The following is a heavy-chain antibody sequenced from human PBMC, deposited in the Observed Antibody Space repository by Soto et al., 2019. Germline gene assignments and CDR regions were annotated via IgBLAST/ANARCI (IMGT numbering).Heavy chain of an antibody. Sequence: SETLFPPCSVLGCSLRSGGYYWSWIRQHRGKGLEWIGYIYYSGSTYYNPSLKSRATISVDTSKNQFSLKLSSVTAADTAVYYCAREGISGSDYWGQGTLVTVSS. J-gene: IGHJ4*02. D-gene: IGHD1-20*01. CDR3: AREGISGSDY. V-gene: IGHV4-31*03. CDR1: GCSLRSGGYY. CDR2: IYYSGST.